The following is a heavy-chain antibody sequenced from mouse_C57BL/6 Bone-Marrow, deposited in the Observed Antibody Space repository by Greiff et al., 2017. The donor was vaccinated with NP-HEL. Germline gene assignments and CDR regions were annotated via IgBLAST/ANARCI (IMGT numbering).Heavy chain of an antibody. V-gene: IGHV1-42*01. CDR1: GYSFTGYY. D-gene: IGHD2-5*01. CDR3: ARSESNYVCC. CDR2: INPSTGGT. J-gene: IGHJ2*01. Sequence: EVQLQQSGPELVKPGASVKISCKASGYSFTGYYMNWVKQSPEKSLEWIGEINPSTGGTTYNQKFKAKATLTVDKSSSTAYMQLKSLTSEDSAVYYCARSESNYVCCWGQGTTLTVSS.